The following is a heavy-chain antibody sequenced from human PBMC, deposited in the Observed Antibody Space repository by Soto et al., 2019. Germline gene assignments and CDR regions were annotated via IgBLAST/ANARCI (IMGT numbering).Heavy chain of an antibody. D-gene: IGHD1-1*01. CDR1: GFTFDSCG. CDR3: VRSGDNYNLLDY. CDR2: SSNSGSFT. J-gene: IGHJ4*02. V-gene: IGHV3-21*05. Sequence: PGGSLRLSCAASGFTFDSCGMNWVRQAPGKGLEWIGYSSNSGSFTRYADSVKGRFSISRDNAKNSLYLQINSLRGDDTAIYYCVRSGDNYNLLDYWGQGTPVTVSS.